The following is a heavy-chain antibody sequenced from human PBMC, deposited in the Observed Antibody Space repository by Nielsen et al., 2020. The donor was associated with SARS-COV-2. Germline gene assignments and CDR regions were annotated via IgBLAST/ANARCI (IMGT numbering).Heavy chain of an antibody. CDR1: GFTFSSYG. D-gene: IGHD1-26*01. J-gene: IGHJ4*02. CDR3: ARVWGSYYHFDY. V-gene: IGHV3-33*01. Sequence: GGSLRLSCAASGFTFSSYGMHWVRQAPGKGLEWVAVIWYDGSNKYYADSVKGRFTISRDNSKNTLYLQMNSLRAEDTAVYYCARVWGSYYHFDYWGQGTLVTVSS. CDR2: IWYDGSNK.